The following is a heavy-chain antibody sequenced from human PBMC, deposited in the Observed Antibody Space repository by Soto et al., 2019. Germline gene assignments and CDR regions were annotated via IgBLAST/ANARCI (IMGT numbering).Heavy chain of an antibody. CDR2: IYYSGST. Sequence: SETLSLTCTVSGGSISSYYWSWIRQPPGKGLEWIGYIYYSGSTNYNPSLKSRVTISVDTSKNQFSLKLSSVTAADTAVYYCASGYSSSWYHFDYWGQGTLVTVPS. V-gene: IGHV4-59*08. D-gene: IGHD6-13*01. CDR1: GGSISSYY. J-gene: IGHJ4*02. CDR3: ASGYSSSWYHFDY.